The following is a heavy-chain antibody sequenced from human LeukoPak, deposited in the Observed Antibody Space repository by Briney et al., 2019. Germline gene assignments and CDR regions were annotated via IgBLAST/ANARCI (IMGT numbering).Heavy chain of an antibody. D-gene: IGHD6-13*01. J-gene: IGHJ6*03. CDR1: GYTFTGYY. CDR3: ARISWYGGDYYYYYMDV. V-gene: IGHV1-2*02. CDR2: INPNSGDT. Sequence: GASVKVSCKASGYTFTGYYMHWVRQAPGQGLEWMGWINPNSGDTNYSQKFQGRVTVTRDTSISTAYMELSKLRSDDTAVYYCARISWYGGDYYYYYMDVWGKGTTVTVSS.